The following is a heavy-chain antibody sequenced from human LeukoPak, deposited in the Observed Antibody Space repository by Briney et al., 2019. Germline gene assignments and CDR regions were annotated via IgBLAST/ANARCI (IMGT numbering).Heavy chain of an antibody. V-gene: IGHV3-23*01. Sequence: GGSLRLSCAASGFTFSTYAMSWVRQTPERGLEWVSAISDTGGNTFYVDSVKGRFTISRDNSKNTLYLQMNSLRAEDTAIYYCAKGRTNDYWGQGTLVTVSS. CDR1: GFTFSTYA. D-gene: IGHD1/OR15-1a*01. CDR2: ISDTGGNT. CDR3: AKGRTNDY. J-gene: IGHJ4*02.